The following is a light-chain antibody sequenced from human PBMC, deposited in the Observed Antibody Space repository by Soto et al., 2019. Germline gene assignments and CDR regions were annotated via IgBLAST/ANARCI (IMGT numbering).Light chain of an antibody. CDR2: DAS. CDR3: QQYDNYKPLT. V-gene: IGKV1-5*01. Sequence: DSQMTHSPSTLTASVGDRLTITCRARQSISSWLAWYQQKPGKAPTLXXFDASSLESGTPSRFSGRRSGTQFTLPINGLQPDDFATYYCQQYDNYKPLTFGGGTKVDIK. CDR1: QSISSW. J-gene: IGKJ4*01.